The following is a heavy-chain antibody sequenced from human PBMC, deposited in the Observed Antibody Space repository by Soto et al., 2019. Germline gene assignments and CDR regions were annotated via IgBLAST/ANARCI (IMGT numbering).Heavy chain of an antibody. CDR3: EHREGDHYVWGSYKDAFDV. D-gene: IGHD3-16*01. Sequence: SGPTLVNPTQTLTLTCTFSGFSLSSSGVGVGWIRQPPGKALEWLALIYGDDGERYTPSLKTRLTITKDTSKNQVVLTMTNMDPVDTATYYCEHREGDHYVWGSYKDAFDVWGQGTMVTVSS. J-gene: IGHJ3*01. V-gene: IGHV2-5*02. CDR2: IYGDDGE. CDR1: GFSLSSSGVG.